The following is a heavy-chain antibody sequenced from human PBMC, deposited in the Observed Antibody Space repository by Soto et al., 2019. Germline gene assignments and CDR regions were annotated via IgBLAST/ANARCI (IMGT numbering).Heavy chain of an antibody. CDR3: AKRGAYNSGWVGDIDY. V-gene: IGHV3-30*18. J-gene: IGHJ4*02. D-gene: IGHD6-19*01. CDR2: ISYDGSNK. Sequence: GSLRLSCAASGFTFSSYGMHWVRQAPGKGLEWVAVISYDGSNKYYADSVKGRFTISRDNSKNTLYLQMNSLRAEDTAVYYCAKRGAYNSGWVGDIDYWGQGTLVTVSS. CDR1: GFTFSSYG.